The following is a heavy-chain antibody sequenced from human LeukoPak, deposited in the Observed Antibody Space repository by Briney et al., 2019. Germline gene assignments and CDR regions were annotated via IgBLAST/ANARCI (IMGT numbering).Heavy chain of an antibody. Sequence: GGSLRLSCAASGFTFSNYWMSWVRQAPGKGLEWVANIKEDGSDKYYVDSVKGRFTVSRDNAKNSLYLQMNSLRAEDTAVYYCARGRVWGTDYWGQGTLVTVSS. CDR3: ARGRVWGTDY. CDR1: GFTFSNYW. V-gene: IGHV3-7*05. J-gene: IGHJ4*02. D-gene: IGHD7-27*01. CDR2: IKEDGSDK.